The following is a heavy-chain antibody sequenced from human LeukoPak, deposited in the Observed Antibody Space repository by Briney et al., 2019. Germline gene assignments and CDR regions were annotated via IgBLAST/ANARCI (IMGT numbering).Heavy chain of an antibody. CDR1: GFTFSNYW. V-gene: IGHV3-7*01. D-gene: IGHD3-3*01. Sequence: PGGSLRLSCAASGFTFSNYWMTCVRQAPGKGLEWVADIRQDGSEKLYVKSVGGRFTISGDNAKMSLFLQMDSLRAEDTAVYYCARDNGVVHGVYYMDVWGKGTTVTVS. CDR2: IRQDGSEK. J-gene: IGHJ6*03. CDR3: ARDNGVVHGVYYMDV.